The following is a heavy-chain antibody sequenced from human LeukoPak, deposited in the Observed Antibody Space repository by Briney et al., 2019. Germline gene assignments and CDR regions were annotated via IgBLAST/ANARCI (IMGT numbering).Heavy chain of an antibody. CDR1: GGTFSSYA. J-gene: IGHJ6*04. CDR3: ARARYCSGGSCYWTPYYYYGMDV. V-gene: IGHV1-69*06. CDR2: IIPIFGTA. Sequence: SVKLSCKASGGTFSSYAISWVRQAPGQGLEWMGGIIPIFGTANYAQKFQGRVTITADKSTSTAYMELSSLRSEDTAVYYCARARYCSGGSCYWTPYYYYGMDVWGKGTTVTVSS. D-gene: IGHD2-15*01.